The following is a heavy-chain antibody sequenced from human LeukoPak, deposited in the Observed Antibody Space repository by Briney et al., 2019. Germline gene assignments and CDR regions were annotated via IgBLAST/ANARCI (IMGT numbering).Heavy chain of an antibody. Sequence: SETLSLTCTVSGGPISSYYWSWIRQPAGKGLEWIGRIYTSGSTNYNPSLKSRVTMSVDTSKNQFSLKLSSVTAADTAVYYCARDLPYGSGSYPDYWGQGTLVTVSS. J-gene: IGHJ4*02. D-gene: IGHD3-10*01. V-gene: IGHV4-4*07. CDR2: IYTSGST. CDR3: ARDLPYGSGSYPDY. CDR1: GGPISSYY.